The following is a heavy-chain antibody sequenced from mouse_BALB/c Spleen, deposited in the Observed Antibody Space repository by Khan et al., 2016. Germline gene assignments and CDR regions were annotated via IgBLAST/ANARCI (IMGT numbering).Heavy chain of an antibody. CDR2: IWRRGST. V-gene: IGHV2-5*01. Sequence: VQSSQSLSITCTVSGFSLTSYGVHWVRQSPGQGLEWLGVIWRRGSTDYNAAFMSRLNITRDNSKSQVFFKMNSLQADDTAIYYCAKEEGNYVMNYWGQGTSVTVSS. CDR1: GFSLTSYG. D-gene: IGHD2-1*01. J-gene: IGHJ4*01. CDR3: AKEEGNYVMNY.